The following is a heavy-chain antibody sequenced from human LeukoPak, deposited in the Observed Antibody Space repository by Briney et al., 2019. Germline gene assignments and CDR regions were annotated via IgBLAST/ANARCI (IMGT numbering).Heavy chain of an antibody. CDR1: GFTFSSYV. CDR3: AKTTAGYSSGRFPGWPVDY. D-gene: IGHD6-19*01. CDR2: IFGSGGST. J-gene: IGHJ4*02. Sequence: GGSLRLSCAASGFTFSSYVMYWVRQAPGKGLEWVSGIFGSGGSTHYADSVKGRFTISRDNSKNTVYLQMNSLRAEDTAVYYCAKTTAGYSSGRFPGWPVDYWGQGTLVTVSS. V-gene: IGHV3-23*01.